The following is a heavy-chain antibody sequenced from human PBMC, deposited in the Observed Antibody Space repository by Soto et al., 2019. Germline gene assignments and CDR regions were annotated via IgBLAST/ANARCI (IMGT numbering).Heavy chain of an antibody. Sequence: EVQLLESGGGLVQPGGSLRLSCAASGFTFSSYAMSWVRQAPGKGLEWVSGISGSGGSTYYADSVKGRFNITRDNSKNTLYQQMNSLRAEDTVVYYCAKDSTAYSSSYDFDYWGQGSLVTVSS. J-gene: IGHJ4*02. CDR1: GFTFSSYA. CDR2: ISGSGGST. V-gene: IGHV3-23*01. CDR3: AKDSTAYSSSYDFDY. D-gene: IGHD6-6*01.